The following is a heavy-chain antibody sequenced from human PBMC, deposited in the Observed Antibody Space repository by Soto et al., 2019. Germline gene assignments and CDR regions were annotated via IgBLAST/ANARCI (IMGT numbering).Heavy chain of an antibody. CDR3: AKLEEGEVQLWLPFDY. CDR1: GFTFSSYG. J-gene: IGHJ4*02. Sequence: PGGPLRLSCAASGFTFSSYGMHWVRQAPGKGLEWVAVISYDGSNKYYADSVKGRFTISRDNSKNTLYLQMNSLRAEDTAVYYCAKLEEGEVQLWLPFDYWGQGTLVTVSS. CDR2: ISYDGSNK. D-gene: IGHD5-18*01. V-gene: IGHV3-30*18.